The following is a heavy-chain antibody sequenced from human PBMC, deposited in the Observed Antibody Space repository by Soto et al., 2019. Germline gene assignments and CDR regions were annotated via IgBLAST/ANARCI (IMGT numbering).Heavy chain of an antibody. Sequence: XETLSLTCAVYGESFSGYYWSWIRQPPGKGLEWIGEINHSGSTNYNPSLKSRVTISVDPSKNQFSLKLSSVTAADTAVYYCAILGMDVWGQGTTVTVSS. CDR2: INHSGST. V-gene: IGHV4-34*01. CDR3: AILGMDV. CDR1: GESFSGYY. J-gene: IGHJ6*02.